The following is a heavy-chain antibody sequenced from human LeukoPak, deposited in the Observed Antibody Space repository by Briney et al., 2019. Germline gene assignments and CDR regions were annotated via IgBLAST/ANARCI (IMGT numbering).Heavy chain of an antibody. CDR2: IYSGGST. CDR3: ARIRYFDWSRIFDY. V-gene: IGHV3-53*04. CDR1: GFTVSSNY. J-gene: IGHJ4*02. Sequence: GGSLRLSCAASGFTVSSNYMSWVRQAPGKGLEWVSVIYSGGSTYYADSVKGRFTISRHNSKNTLYLQMNSLRAEDTAVYYCARIRYFDWSRIFDYWGQGTLVTVSS. D-gene: IGHD3-9*01.